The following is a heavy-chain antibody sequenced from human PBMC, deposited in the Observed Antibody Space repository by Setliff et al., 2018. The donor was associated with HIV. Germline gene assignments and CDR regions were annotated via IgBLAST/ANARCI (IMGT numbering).Heavy chain of an antibody. J-gene: IGHJ6*02. CDR2: INPNINPLRGGGGT. CDR3: ARNFGLSPSGKYYYYYGMDI. V-gene: IGHV1-2*06. Sequence: ASVKVSCKASGYKFTDYYIHWVRQAPGQGLEWVGRINPNINPLRGGGGTNFAQKFQGRVTMTRDTSINAAYMELRSLRSDDTAVYYCARNFGLSPSGKYYYYYGMDIWGQGTTVTVS. D-gene: IGHD3-10*01. CDR1: GYKFTDYY.